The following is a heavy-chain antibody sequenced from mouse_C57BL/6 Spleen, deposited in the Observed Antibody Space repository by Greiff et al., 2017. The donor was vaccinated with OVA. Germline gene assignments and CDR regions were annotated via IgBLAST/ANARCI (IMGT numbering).Heavy chain of an antibody. CDR2: INPNNGGT. V-gene: IGHV1-26*01. J-gene: IGHJ4*01. D-gene: IGHD2-12*01. Sequence: VQLQQSGPELVKPGASVKISCKASGYTFTDYYMNWVKQSHGKSLEWIGDINPNNGGTSYNQKFKGKATLTVDKSSSTAYMELRSLTSEDSAVCYCARYSYYNAMDYWGQGTSVTVSS. CDR1: GYTFTDYY. CDR3: ARYSYYNAMDY.